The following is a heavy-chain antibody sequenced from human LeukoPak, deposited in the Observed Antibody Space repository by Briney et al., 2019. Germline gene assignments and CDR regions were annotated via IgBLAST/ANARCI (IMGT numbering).Heavy chain of an antibody. CDR1: GFTFSSYG. D-gene: IGHD3-3*01. Sequence: QPGRSLRLSCAASGFTFSSYGMHWVRQAPGKGLEWVAVIRYDGSNKYYAASVKGRFTISRDNSKNTLYLQINSLRAEDTAVYYCARDPGTMSPDYWGQGTLVTVSS. V-gene: IGHV3-33*01. J-gene: IGHJ4*02. CDR3: ARDPGTMSPDY. CDR2: IRYDGSNK.